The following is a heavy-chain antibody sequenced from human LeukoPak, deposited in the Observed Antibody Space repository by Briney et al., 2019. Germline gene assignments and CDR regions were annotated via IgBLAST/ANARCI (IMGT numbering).Heavy chain of an antibody. J-gene: IGHJ4*02. CDR3: ARGSYNQYSSGWYHIDY. CDR1: GYTFTSYD. V-gene: IGHV1-8*03. D-gene: IGHD6-19*01. Sequence: GASVKVSCKASGYTFTSYDINWVRRATGQGLEWMGWMNPNSGNTGYAQKFQGRVTITRNTSISTAYMELSSLRSEDTAVYYCARGSYNQYSSGWYHIDYWGQGTLVTVSS. CDR2: MNPNSGNT.